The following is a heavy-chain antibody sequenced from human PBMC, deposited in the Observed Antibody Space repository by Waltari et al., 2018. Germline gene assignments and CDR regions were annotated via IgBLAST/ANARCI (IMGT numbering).Heavy chain of an antibody. Sequence: EVQLVESGGGLVKPGGSLRLSCAASGFTFSSYSMNWVRQAPGKGLEWVSAISSSSRYIYYADSVKGRFTISRDNAKNALYLQMNSLRAEDTAVYYCARAATPDSSDYWGQGTLVTVSS. D-gene: IGHD3-22*01. CDR3: ARAATPDSSDY. CDR2: ISSSSRYI. J-gene: IGHJ4*02. CDR1: GFTFSSYS. V-gene: IGHV3-21*01.